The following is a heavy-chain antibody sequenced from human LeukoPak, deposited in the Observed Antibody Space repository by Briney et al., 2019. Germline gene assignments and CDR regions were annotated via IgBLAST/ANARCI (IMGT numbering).Heavy chain of an antibody. CDR1: GYTFTSYG. Sequence: GASAKVSCKASGYTFTSYGISWVRQAPGQGLEWMGWISAYNGNTNYAQKLQGRVTRTTDTSTSTAYMELRGLRSDDTAVYYCARDRIAVAGISWYFDLWGRGTLVTVSS. J-gene: IGHJ2*01. CDR2: ISAYNGNT. D-gene: IGHD6-19*01. V-gene: IGHV1-18*01. CDR3: ARDRIAVAGISWYFDL.